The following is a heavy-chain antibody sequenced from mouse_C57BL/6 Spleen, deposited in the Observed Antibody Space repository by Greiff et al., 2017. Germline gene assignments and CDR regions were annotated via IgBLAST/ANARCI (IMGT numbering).Heavy chain of an antibody. D-gene: IGHD1-1*01. V-gene: IGHV1-72*01. CDR1: GYTFTSYW. J-gene: IGHJ2*01. CDR2: SDPNSGGT. CDR3: AREVLRSFDY. Sequence: QVQLQQPGAELVKPGASVKLSCKASGYTFTSYWMPWVKQRPGRGLEWIGRSDPNSGGTKYNEKFKGKATLTVDKPTSPAYMQLSSLTSEDSAVYYCAREVLRSFDYWGQGTTLTVSS.